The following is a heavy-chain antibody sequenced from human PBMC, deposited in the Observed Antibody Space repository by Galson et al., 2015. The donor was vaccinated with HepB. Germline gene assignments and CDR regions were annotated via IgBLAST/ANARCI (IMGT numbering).Heavy chain of an antibody. Sequence: LRLSCAASGFTFSSYSMNWVRQAPGKGLEWVSSISSSSSYIYYADSVKGRFTISRDNAKNSLYLQMNSLRAEDTAVYYCARVGESSSWSGGFDYWGQGTLVTVSS. CDR1: GFTFSSYS. D-gene: IGHD6-13*01. J-gene: IGHJ4*02. CDR3: ARVGESSSWSGGFDY. CDR2: ISSSSSYI. V-gene: IGHV3-21*01.